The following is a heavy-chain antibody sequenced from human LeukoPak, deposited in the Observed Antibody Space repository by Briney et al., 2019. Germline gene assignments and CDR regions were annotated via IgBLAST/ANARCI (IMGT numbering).Heavy chain of an antibody. Sequence: PSETLSLTCTVSGGSISSYYWSWIRQPAGKGLEWIGYIYYSGSTNYNPSLKSRVTISVDTSKNQFSLKLSSVTAADTAVYYCARVRDYYYMDVWGKGTTVTVSS. V-gene: IGHV4-59*01. J-gene: IGHJ6*03. CDR2: IYYSGST. CDR1: GGSISSYY. D-gene: IGHD5-24*01. CDR3: ARVRDYYYMDV.